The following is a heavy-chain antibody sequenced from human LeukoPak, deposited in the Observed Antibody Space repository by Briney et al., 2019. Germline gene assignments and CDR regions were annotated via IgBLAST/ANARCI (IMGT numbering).Heavy chain of an antibody. CDR1: GGSFSGYY. CDR2: INHSGST. V-gene: IGHV4-34*01. D-gene: IGHD2-15*01. J-gene: IGHJ5*02. CDR3: ARSENVVGEGNWFDP. Sequence: SETLSLTCAVSGGSFSGYYWCWIRQPPGKGLVWIGEINHSGSTNYNPSLKSRITISVDPSKNQFSLKLSSVTAADTAVYYCARSENVVGEGNWFDPWGQGTLVTVSS.